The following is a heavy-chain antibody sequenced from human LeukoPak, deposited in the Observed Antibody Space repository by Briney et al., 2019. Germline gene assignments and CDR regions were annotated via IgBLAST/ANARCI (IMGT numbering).Heavy chain of an antibody. CDR2: ISGSGGST. CDR3: AKDLPNPGTSRHFQY. J-gene: IGHJ1*01. V-gene: IGHV3-23*01. Sequence: GGSLRLACAASGFTFTSYAMSWVRQAPGMGLEWVSSISGSGGSTYYADSAKGRFTISRDNSKNTLYLQMNSLRAEDTAVYYCAKDLPNPGTSRHFQYWGQGTLVTVSS. D-gene: IGHD2-8*01. CDR1: GFTFTSYA.